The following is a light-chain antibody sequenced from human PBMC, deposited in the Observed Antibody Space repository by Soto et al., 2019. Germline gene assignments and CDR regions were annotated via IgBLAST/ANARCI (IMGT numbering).Light chain of an antibody. CDR1: QTIGYNY. Sequence: EIVLTQSPGTLSLSPGERATLSCRASQTIGYNYLAWYQHKPGQAPRLLVYGISRRATGIPDRFSGSGSGTDFTLTISRLEPEDFAVYYCQQYGTSPWTFGQGTKLEIK. CDR2: GIS. J-gene: IGKJ1*01. CDR3: QQYGTSPWT. V-gene: IGKV3-20*01.